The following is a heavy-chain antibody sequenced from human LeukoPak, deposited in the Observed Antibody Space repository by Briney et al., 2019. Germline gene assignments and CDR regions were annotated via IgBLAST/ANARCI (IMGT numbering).Heavy chain of an antibody. CDR3: ASVSFDPRYGDYSSMPWYFDL. V-gene: IGHV1-2*02. D-gene: IGHD4-17*01. CDR2: INPNSGGT. Sequence: ASVKVSYKASGYTFTGYYMHWVRQAPGQGLEWMGWINPNSGGTNYAQKFQGRVTMTRDTSISTAYMELSRLRSDDTAVYYCASVSFDPRYGDYSSMPWYFDLGGRGPLVTVPS. CDR1: GYTFTGYY. J-gene: IGHJ2*01.